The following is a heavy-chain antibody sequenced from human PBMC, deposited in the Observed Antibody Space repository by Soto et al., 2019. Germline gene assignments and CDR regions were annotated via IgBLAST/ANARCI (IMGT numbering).Heavy chain of an antibody. CDR3: ARERGVLVGATTYYYYGMDV. CDR2: IIPIFGTA. CDR1: GGTFSSYA. D-gene: IGHD1-26*01. J-gene: IGHJ6*02. Sequence: QVQLVQSGAEVKKPGSSVKVSCKASGGTFSSYAISWVRQAPGQGLEWMGGIIPIFGTANYAQKFQGRVTITADESTSTAYMELSSLRSEDKAVYYCARERGVLVGATTYYYYGMDVWGQGTTVTVSS. V-gene: IGHV1-69*01.